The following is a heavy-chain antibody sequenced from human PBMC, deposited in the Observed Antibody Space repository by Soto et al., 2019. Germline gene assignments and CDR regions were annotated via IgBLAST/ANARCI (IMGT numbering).Heavy chain of an antibody. CDR3: AKGRNKIAVVTPFDW. Sequence: EVQLVESGGGLVQPGRSLRLSCAASGFTFGDYAMHWVRQAPGKGLEWGAGISWNTDNIGYADSVKGRFTISRDNAGHSLYLQMNRLRHEDTAVYYWAKGRNKIAVVTPFDWWGQGDLVTVSS. D-gene: IGHD6-19*01. CDR1: GFTFGDYA. V-gene: IGHV3-9*01. J-gene: IGHJ4*02. CDR2: ISWNTDNI.